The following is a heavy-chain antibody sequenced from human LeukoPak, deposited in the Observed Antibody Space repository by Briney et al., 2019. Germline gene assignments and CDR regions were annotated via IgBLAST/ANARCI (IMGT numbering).Heavy chain of an antibody. D-gene: IGHD2-21*01. Sequence: PSEALSLTCTVSGVSISSIYWSWIRQPPGKGLEWIGYISYSGSTSYNPSLKSRVTISVDMSKNQLSLKLSSVTAADTAVYYCARGPGSDSSFDYWGQGTLVTVSS. J-gene: IGHJ4*02. CDR3: ARGPGSDSSFDY. V-gene: IGHV4-59*01. CDR1: GVSISSIY. CDR2: ISYSGST.